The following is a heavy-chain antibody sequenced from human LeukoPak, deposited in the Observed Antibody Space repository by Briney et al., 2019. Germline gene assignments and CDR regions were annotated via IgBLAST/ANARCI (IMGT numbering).Heavy chain of an antibody. V-gene: IGHV1-2*04. J-gene: IGHJ6*02. D-gene: IGHD5-12*01. CDR2: INPNSGGT. CDR3: AREGRLRPYYYYYGMDV. Sequence: GASVKVSCKASGYTFTGYYMHWVRQAPGQGLEWMGWINPNSGGTNYAQKFQGWVTMTRDTSISTAYMELSRLRSDDTAVYYCAREGRLRPYYYYYGMDVWGQGTTVTVSS. CDR1: GYTFTGYY.